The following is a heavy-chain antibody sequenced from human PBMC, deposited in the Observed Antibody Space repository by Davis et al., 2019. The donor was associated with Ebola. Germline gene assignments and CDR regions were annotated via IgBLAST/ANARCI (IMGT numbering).Heavy chain of an antibody. Sequence: HTGGSLRLSCAASGFSFSDYWMHWVRQVPGKGLEWVSRIHSDGSTTTYAESVTGRFSISRDNARDTVHRQMNRLRAEDTALYYCARDPGVYYDNSGHYHDGFDVWGQGTMVTVSS. D-gene: IGHD3-22*01. J-gene: IGHJ3*01. CDR2: IHSDGSTT. CDR1: GFSFSDYW. CDR3: ARDPGVYYDNSGHYHDGFDV. V-gene: IGHV3-74*01.